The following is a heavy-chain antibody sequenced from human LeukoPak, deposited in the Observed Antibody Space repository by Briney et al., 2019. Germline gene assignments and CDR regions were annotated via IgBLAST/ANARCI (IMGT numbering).Heavy chain of an antibody. CDR3: ATAAAAGGYYFDY. CDR1: GYTFTSYD. CDR2: MNPNSGNT. V-gene: IGHV1-8*01. J-gene: IGHJ4*02. Sequence: ASVKVSCKASGYTFTSYDINWVRQATGQGLEWMGWMNPNSGNTGYAQKFQGRVTMTRNTSISTAYMELSNLRSEDTAVYYCATAAAAGGYYFDYWGQGTLVTVSS. D-gene: IGHD6-13*01.